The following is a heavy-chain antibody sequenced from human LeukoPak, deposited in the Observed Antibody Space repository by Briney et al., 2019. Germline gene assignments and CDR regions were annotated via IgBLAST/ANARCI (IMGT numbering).Heavy chain of an antibody. V-gene: IGHV3-7*01. Sequence: GGSLRLSCAASGFTFSSYSMNWVRQAPGKGLVWVANIKQDGSEKYYVDSVKGRFTISRDNAKNSLYLQMNSLRAEDTAVYYCARDHPYCSSTSCHLDYWGQGTLVTVSS. CDR1: GFTFSSYS. D-gene: IGHD2-2*01. CDR3: ARDHPYCSSTSCHLDY. CDR2: IKQDGSEK. J-gene: IGHJ4*02.